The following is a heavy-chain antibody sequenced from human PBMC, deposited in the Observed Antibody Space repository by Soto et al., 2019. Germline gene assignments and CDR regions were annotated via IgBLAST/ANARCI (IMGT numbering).Heavy chain of an antibody. D-gene: IGHD3-10*01. CDR3: AKDLPLGHYGSGSYPLDY. V-gene: IGHV3-30*18. Sequence: GGSLRLSCAASGFTFSSYGMHWVRQAPGKGLEWVAVISYDGSNKYYADSVKGRFTISRDNSKNTLYLQMNSLRAEDTAVYYCAKDLPLGHYGSGSYPLDYWGQGTPVTVSS. CDR2: ISYDGSNK. J-gene: IGHJ4*02. CDR1: GFTFSSYG.